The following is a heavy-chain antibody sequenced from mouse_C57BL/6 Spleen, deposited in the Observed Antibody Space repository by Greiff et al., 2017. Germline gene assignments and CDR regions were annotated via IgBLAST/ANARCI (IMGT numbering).Heavy chain of an antibody. CDR3: ARSVVATNAMDY. Sequence: QVQLQQSGPELVKPGASVKISCKASGYTFTDYYINWVKQRPGQGLEWIGWIFPGSGSTYYNEKLKGKATLTVDKSSSKAYMLLSSLTAEDSAVYFCARSVVATNAMDYWGQGTSVTVSS. J-gene: IGHJ4*01. V-gene: IGHV1-75*01. CDR2: IFPGSGST. D-gene: IGHD1-1*01. CDR1: GYTFTDYY.